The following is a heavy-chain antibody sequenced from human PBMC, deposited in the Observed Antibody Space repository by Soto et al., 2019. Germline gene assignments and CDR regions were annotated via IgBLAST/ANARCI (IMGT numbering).Heavy chain of an antibody. J-gene: IGHJ4*02. D-gene: IGHD4-17*01. CDR1: GGTFSSYA. Sequence: QVQLVQSGAEVKKPGSSVKVSCKASGGTFSSYAISWVRQAPGQGLEWMGGIIPIFGTANYAQKFQGRVTITADDSTSTAYMELSSLRSEDTAVYYCARATGDYGDISFDYWGQGTLVTVSS. CDR3: ARATGDYGDISFDY. CDR2: IIPIFGTA. V-gene: IGHV1-69*01.